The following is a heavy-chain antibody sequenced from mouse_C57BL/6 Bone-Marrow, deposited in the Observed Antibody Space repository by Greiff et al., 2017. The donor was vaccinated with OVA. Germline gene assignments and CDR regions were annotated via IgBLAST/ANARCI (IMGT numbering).Heavy chain of an antibody. V-gene: IGHV5-12*01. J-gene: IGHJ4*01. CDR1: GFTFSDYY. Sequence: EVQLKESGGGLVQPGGSLKLSCAASGFTFSDYYMYWVRQTPEKRLEWVAYISNGGGSTYYPDTVKGRFTISRDNAKNTLYLQMSRLKSVDTAMYYCARPFIVYDCYYYAMDYWGQGTSVTVSS. CDR3: ARPFIVYDCYYYAMDY. D-gene: IGHD2-12*01. CDR2: ISNGGGST.